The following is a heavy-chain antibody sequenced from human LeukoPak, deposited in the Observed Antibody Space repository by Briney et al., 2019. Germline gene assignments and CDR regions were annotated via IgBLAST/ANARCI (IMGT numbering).Heavy chain of an antibody. D-gene: IGHD3-22*01. V-gene: IGHV1-18*01. J-gene: IGHJ4*02. CDR1: GYTFTSYG. CDR3: ARVGGLIVVDPYFDY. CDR2: ISAYNGNT. Sequence: VASVKVSCKASGYTFTSYGISWVRQAPGQGLEWMGWISAYNGNTNYAQKLQGRVTMTTDTSTSTAYMELRSLRSDDTAVYYCARVGGLIVVDPYFDYWGQGTLVTVSS.